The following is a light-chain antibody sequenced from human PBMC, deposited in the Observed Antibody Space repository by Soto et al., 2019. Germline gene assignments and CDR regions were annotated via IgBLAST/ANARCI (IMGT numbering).Light chain of an antibody. CDR3: QAYDYILTASV. J-gene: IGLJ3*02. CDR2: GNR. CDR1: TSNLGAGYD. V-gene: IGLV1-40*01. Sequence: QSVLTQPPSVSGAPGQRVTLSCTGNTSNLGAGYDVHWYQQLPGAAPKLVIFGNRNRPSGVPERFSGSKSGTSASLAITGLQAEDEAEYYCQAYDYILTASVFGGGTKRTVL.